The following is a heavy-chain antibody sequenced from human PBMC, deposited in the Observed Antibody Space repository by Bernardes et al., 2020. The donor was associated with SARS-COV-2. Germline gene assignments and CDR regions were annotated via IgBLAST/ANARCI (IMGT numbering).Heavy chain of an antibody. CDR2: ISSSSSYI. CDR3: ARDRWYYDSSGYYNPNYYYGMDV. Sequence: SLRLSCAASGFTFSSYSMNWVRQAPGKGLEWVSSISSSSSYIYYADSVKGRFTISRDNAKNSLYLQMNSLRAEDTAVYYCARDRWYYDSSGYYNPNYYYGMDVWGQGTTVTVSS. V-gene: IGHV3-21*01. J-gene: IGHJ6*02. D-gene: IGHD3-22*01. CDR1: GFTFSSYS.